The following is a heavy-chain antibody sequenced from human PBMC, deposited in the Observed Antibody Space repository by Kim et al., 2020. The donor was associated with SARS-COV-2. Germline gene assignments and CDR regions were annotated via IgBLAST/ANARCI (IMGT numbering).Heavy chain of an antibody. CDR2: IYPGDSDT. CDR1: GYSFTSYW. CDR3: ASSYSSSCYDLDY. V-gene: IGHV5-51*01. Sequence: GESLKISCKGSGYSFTSYWIGWVRQMPGKGLEWMGIIYPGDSDTRYSPSFQGQVTISADKSISTAYLQWSSLKASDTAMYYCASSYSSSCYDLDYWGQGTLVTVSS. D-gene: IGHD6-13*01. J-gene: IGHJ4*02.